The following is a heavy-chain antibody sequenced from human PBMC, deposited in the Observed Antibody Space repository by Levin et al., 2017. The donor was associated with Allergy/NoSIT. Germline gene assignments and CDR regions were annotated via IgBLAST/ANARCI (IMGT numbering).Heavy chain of an antibody. Sequence: QPGGSLRLSCAASGFTFSDYAVTWVRQAPGKGLEWVSTINTDRRSTYSAESVKGRFTISRDNSKNTLYLQMNSLRAEDTAVYYCAKFRCGNDWTRCYFDYWGQGTLVTVSS. CDR2: INTDRRST. CDR1: GFTFSDYA. D-gene: IGHD2-21*02. CDR3: AKFRCGNDWTRCYFDY. V-gene: IGHV3-23*01. J-gene: IGHJ4*02.